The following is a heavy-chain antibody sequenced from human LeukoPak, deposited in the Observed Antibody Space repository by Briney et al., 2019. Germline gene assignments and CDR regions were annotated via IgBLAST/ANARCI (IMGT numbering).Heavy chain of an antibody. Sequence: GESLKISCKGSGYRYSDYWIGWVRQMPGKGLEWMGIIYGGDSETRYSPSLQGQVTISADKSISTVYLQWSSLKASDTATYYCARRSLHHYDSSDFQLRGGYYFHMDVWGKGSTVTVSS. CDR1: GYRYSDYW. J-gene: IGHJ6*03. V-gene: IGHV5-51*01. CDR2: IYGGDSET. D-gene: IGHD3-22*01. CDR3: ARRSLHHYDSSDFQLRGGYYFHMDV.